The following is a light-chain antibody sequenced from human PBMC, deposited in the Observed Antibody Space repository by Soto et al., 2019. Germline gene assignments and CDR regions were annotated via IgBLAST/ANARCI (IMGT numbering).Light chain of an antibody. CDR3: HQFNSYPLT. Sequence: DIHLTQSPSFLSASVGDRVTITCRASQGIASSLAWYQQKAGKAPKLLIYAASTLESGVPSRFSGSGSGTEFTLTISSLQPEDFAIYYCHQFNSYPLTFGGGTKVEIK. J-gene: IGKJ4*01. CDR1: QGIASS. V-gene: IGKV1-9*01. CDR2: AAS.